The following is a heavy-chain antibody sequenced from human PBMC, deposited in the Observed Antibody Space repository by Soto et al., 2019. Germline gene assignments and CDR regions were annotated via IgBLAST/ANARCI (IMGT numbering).Heavy chain of an antibody. CDR3: AREGYCNGGSCYTTPGNY. CDR2: IKQDGSEK. Sequence: GGSLRLSCAASGFTLSSYWMSWVRQAPGKGLEWVANIKQDGSEKYYVDSVKGRFTISRDNAKNSLYLQMNSLRAEDTAVYYCAREGYCNGGSCYTTPGNYWGQGTLVTVSS. D-gene: IGHD2-15*01. J-gene: IGHJ4*02. V-gene: IGHV3-7*04. CDR1: GFTLSSYW.